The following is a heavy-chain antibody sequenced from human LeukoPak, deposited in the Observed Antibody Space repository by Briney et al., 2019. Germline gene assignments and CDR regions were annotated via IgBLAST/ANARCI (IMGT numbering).Heavy chain of an antibody. Sequence: PSETLSLTCAVSGYSISSGYYWGWIRPPPGKGLEWIGSIYHSGSTYYNPSLKSRVTISVDTSKNQFSLKLSSVTAADTAVYYCARRGYCSSTSCSYYYYYYMDVWGKGTTVTVSS. CDR1: GYSISSGYY. J-gene: IGHJ6*03. D-gene: IGHD2-2*01. CDR2: IYHSGST. V-gene: IGHV4-38-2*01. CDR3: ARRGYCSSTSCSYYYYYYMDV.